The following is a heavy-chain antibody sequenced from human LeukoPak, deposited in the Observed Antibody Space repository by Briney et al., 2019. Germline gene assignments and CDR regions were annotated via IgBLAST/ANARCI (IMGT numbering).Heavy chain of an antibody. D-gene: IGHD6-19*01. CDR1: GYTLTELS. CDR3: ATTSIAVADFDY. V-gene: IGHV1-24*01. CDR2: FDPEDGET. J-gene: IGHJ4*02. Sequence: GASVKVSCKVSGYTLTELSMHWVRQAPGKGLEWMGGFDPEDGETIYAQKFQGRVTMTEDTSTDTAYKELSSLRSEDTAVYYCATTSIAVADFDYWGQGTLVTVSS.